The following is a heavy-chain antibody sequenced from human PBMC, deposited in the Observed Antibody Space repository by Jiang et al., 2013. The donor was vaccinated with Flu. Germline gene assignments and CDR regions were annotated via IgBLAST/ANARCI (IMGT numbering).Heavy chain of an antibody. CDR3: ARGLYCSSTSCYFSDY. CDR2: ISSSSSYI. V-gene: IGHV3-21*01. J-gene: IGHJ4*02. CDR1: GFTFSNYS. Sequence: GLVKPGGSLRLSCAASGFTFSNYSMNWVRQAPGKGLEWVSSISSSSSYIYYADSVKGRFTISRDNAKNSLYLQTNSLRAEDTAVYYCARGLYCSSTSCYFSDYWGQGTLVTVSS. D-gene: IGHD2-2*01.